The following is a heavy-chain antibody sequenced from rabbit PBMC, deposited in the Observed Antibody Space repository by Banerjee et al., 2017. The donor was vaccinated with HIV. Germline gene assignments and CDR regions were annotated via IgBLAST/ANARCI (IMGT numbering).Heavy chain of an antibody. CDR2: IYGGSSGST. CDR3: ARDRRYDSSTYYIDWLDL. Sequence: QSLEESGGDLVKPGASLTLTCTASGFSFSSSYCICWVRQAPGKGLEWIACIYGGSSGSTYYASWATGRFTISKTSSTTVTLQMTSLTAADTATYFCARDRRYDSSTYYIDWLDLWGPGTLVTVS. V-gene: IGHV1S40*01. J-gene: IGHJ5*01. D-gene: IGHD8-1*01. CDR1: GFSFSSSYC.